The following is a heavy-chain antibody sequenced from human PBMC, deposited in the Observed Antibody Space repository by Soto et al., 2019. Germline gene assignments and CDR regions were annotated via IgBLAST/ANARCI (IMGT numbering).Heavy chain of an antibody. D-gene: IGHD1-26*01. CDR3: AKGSRDAPRYSVYDQ. Sequence: GGSLRLSCVVSGFTFDAYAMHWVRQVPGKGLEWVSGISWDSGVKYYADFVRGRFTISRDNAKESVFLQMNSLRDEDTAFYYCAKGSRDAPRYSVYDQWGQGTLVTVSS. CDR2: ISWDSGVK. CDR1: GFTFDAYA. J-gene: IGHJ4*02. V-gene: IGHV3-9*01.